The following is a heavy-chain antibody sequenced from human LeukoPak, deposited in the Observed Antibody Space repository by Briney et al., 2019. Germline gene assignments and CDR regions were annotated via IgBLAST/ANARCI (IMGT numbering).Heavy chain of an antibody. CDR2: IGIDSGNT. V-gene: IGHV3-48*01. CDR1: GFPFIEYS. J-gene: IGHJ4*02. Sequence: PGGSLRLSCTASGFPFIEYSMNWVRQVPGKGLEWISYIGIDSGNTKYADSVRGRFTISADKAKNSLYLQMNSLRVEDTAVYYCARDYNYAFDKWGQGTMVAVGS. CDR3: ARDYNYAFDK. D-gene: IGHD1-1*01.